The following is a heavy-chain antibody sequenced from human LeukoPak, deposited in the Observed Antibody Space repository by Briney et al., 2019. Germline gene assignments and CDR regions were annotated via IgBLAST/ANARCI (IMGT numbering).Heavy chain of an antibody. J-gene: IGHJ4*02. CDR2: MSGSAVIT. Sequence: GGSLRLSCAASGLTFINFGMTWVRQAPGKGLEWVSAMSGSAVITFYADSVKGRFTISRDNSKNTLYLQMNSLRAEDTAVYYCAKVAGYPYFDYWGQGTLVTVSS. CDR3: AKVAGYPYFDY. V-gene: IGHV3-23*01. D-gene: IGHD5-12*01. CDR1: GLTFINFG.